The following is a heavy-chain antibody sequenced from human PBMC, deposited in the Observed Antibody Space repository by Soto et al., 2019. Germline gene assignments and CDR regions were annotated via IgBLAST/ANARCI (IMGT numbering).Heavy chain of an antibody. J-gene: IGHJ4*02. Sequence: QVQLQESGPVLVKPSETLSLTCTVSGGAISSYYWSWIRQLPGKGLEWIGYIYYSGSTNYNPSLKSRVTISVDTSKNQFSLKLSSVTAADTAVYYCARRWGRTFDYWGQGTLVTVSS. D-gene: IGHD7-27*01. V-gene: IGHV4-59*08. CDR2: IYYSGST. CDR3: ARRWGRTFDY. CDR1: GGAISSYY.